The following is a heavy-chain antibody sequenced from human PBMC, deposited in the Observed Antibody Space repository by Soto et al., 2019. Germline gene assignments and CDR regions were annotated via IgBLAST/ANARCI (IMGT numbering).Heavy chain of an antibody. V-gene: IGHV1-69*01. CDR1: GYAFSSYL. Sequence: KGSWKGVGYAFSSYLFSWLRHTPGQGLEWMGGIIPIFGTANYAQKFQGRVTITADESTSTAYMELSSLRSEDTAVYYCARFKLRVVRPGYYYVMDVWGQGTTVTVSS. CDR2: IIPIFGTA. CDR3: ARFKLRVVRPGYYYVMDV. D-gene: IGHD3-3*01. J-gene: IGHJ6*02.